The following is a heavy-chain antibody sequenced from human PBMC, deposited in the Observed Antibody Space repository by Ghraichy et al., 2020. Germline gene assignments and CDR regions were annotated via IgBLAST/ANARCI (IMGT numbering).Heavy chain of an antibody. V-gene: IGHV4-59*08. CDR1: GGSISSYY. J-gene: IGHJ6*03. CDR2: IYYSGST. CDR3: ARLVRGGDYYYYYMDV. D-gene: IGHD3-10*01. Sequence: SETLSLTCTVSGGSISSYYWSWIRQPPGKGLEWIGYIYYSGSTNYNPSLKSRVTISVDTSKNQFSLKLSSVTAADTAVYYCARLVRGGDYYYYYMDVWGKGTTVTVSS.